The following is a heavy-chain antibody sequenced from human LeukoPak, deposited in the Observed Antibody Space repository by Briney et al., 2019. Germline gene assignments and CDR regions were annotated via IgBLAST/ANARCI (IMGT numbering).Heavy chain of an antibody. D-gene: IGHD1-14*01. CDR2: IYYSGST. CDR1: GGSISSYY. Sequence: SETPSLTCTVSGGSISSYYWSWIRQPPGKGLEWIGYIYYSGSTNYYPSLKSRVTVSVDTSKNQFSLKLSSVTAADTAVYYCARSAGYYFDYWGQGTLVTVSS. V-gene: IGHV4-59*01. CDR3: ARSAGYYFDY. J-gene: IGHJ4*02.